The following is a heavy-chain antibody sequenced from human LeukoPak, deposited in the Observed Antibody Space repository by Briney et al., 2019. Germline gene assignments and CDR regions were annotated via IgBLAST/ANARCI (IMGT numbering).Heavy chain of an antibody. V-gene: IGHV4-38-2*01. CDR2: IYHSGST. J-gene: IGHJ4*02. Sequence: PSETLSLTCAVSGYSISSGYYWGWIRPPPGKGLEWIGSIYHSGSTYYNPSLKSRVTISVDTSKNQFSLKLSSVTAADTAVYYCARPSLGLPAAFFDYWGQGTLVTVS. D-gene: IGHD2-2*01. CDR3: ARPSLGLPAAFFDY. CDR1: GYSISSGYY.